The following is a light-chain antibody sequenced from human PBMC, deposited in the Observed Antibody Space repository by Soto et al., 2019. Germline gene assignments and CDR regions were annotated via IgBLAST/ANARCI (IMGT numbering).Light chain of an antibody. CDR2: DVS. CDR3: QQFNTYPIT. CDR1: QDIRGA. J-gene: IGKJ5*01. V-gene: IGKV1-13*02. Sequence: AIQLTQSPSSLSASVGDRVTITCRASQDIRGALAWYQQKPGKAPKFLIFDVSTLQSGVPSRFSGSGSGTDFTLTISSLQPKDFGTYYCQQFNTYPITFGQGTRLEIK.